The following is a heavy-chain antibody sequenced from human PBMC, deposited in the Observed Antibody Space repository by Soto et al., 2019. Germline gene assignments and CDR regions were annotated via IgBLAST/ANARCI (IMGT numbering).Heavy chain of an antibody. D-gene: IGHD3-3*01. CDR3: VHTSIGNYYWFDS. V-gene: IGHV2-5*04. J-gene: IGHJ5*01. Sequence: QITLKESGPPLVKPTQTLTLTCTFSGFSLDTSGVGVGWIRQPPGKALEWLTLIWWDDNQRYNPSLNNRITITKDTSKNQVALTKPNMDPVDTGTFYCVHTSIGNYYWFDSWGQGTLVTVSS. CDR2: IWWDDNQ. CDR1: GFSLDTSGVG.